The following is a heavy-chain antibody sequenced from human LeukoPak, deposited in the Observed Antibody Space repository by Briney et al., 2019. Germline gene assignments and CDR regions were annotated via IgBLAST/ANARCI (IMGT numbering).Heavy chain of an antibody. CDR2: IRYDGSNK. CDR3: AKDKVEMATRGASYFDY. D-gene: IGHD5-24*01. CDR1: GFTFSSYG. J-gene: IGHJ4*02. Sequence: GGPLRLSCAASGFTFSSYGMHWVRQAPGKGLEWVAFIRYDGSNKYYADSVKGRFTISRDNSKNTLYLQMNSLRAEDTAVYYCAKDKVEMATRGASYFDYWGQGTLVTVSS. V-gene: IGHV3-30*02.